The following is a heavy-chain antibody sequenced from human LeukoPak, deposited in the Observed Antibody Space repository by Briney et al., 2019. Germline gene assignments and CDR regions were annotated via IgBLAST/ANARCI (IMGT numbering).Heavy chain of an antibody. D-gene: IGHD3-9*01. CDR1: GFTVSSNY. CDR3: ARTTKEFDILTGYYFDY. V-gene: IGHV3-53*01. CDR2: IYRGGST. J-gene: IGHJ4*02. Sequence: GGSLRLSCAVSGFTVSSNYMSWVRQAPGKGLEWVSVIYRGGSTYYSDSVKGRFTISRYNSKNTLSLQMNSLRAVDTAVYYCARTTKEFDILTGYYFDYWGQGTLVTVSS.